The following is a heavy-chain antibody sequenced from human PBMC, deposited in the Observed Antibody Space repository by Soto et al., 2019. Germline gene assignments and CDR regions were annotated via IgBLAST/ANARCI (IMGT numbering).Heavy chain of an antibody. CDR2: LYSGGNT. D-gene: IGHD2-2*01. CDR1: EFTVTNNE. CDR3: ALRRVAYADF. Sequence: GGSLRLSCAASEFTVTNNEMSWVRQAPGKGLEWVSILYSGGNTYYADSVGGRFTISRDGSKNTLYLHMNSLRAEDTAVYYCALRRVAYADFWGQGTRVTVSS. V-gene: IGHV3-53*01. J-gene: IGHJ4*02.